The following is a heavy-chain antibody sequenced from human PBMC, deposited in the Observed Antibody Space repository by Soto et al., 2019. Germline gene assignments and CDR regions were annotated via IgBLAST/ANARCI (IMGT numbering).Heavy chain of an antibody. D-gene: IGHD3-10*01. CDR2: IIPILGIA. Sequence: QVQLVQSGAEVKKPGSSVKVSCKASGGTFSSYTISWVRQAPGQGLEWMGRIIPILGIANYAQKFQGRVTITADKSTSTAYMELSSLRSEDTAVYYCVNYGSGSYSYFDYWGQGTLVTVSS. CDR3: VNYGSGSYSYFDY. CDR1: GGTFSSYT. V-gene: IGHV1-69*02. J-gene: IGHJ4*02.